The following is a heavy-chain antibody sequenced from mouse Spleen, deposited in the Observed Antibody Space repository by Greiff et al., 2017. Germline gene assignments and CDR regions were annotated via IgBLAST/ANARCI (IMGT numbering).Heavy chain of an antibody. Sequence: QVQLQQPGAELVKPGASVKLSCKASGYTFTSYWMQWVKQRPGQGLEWIGEIDPSDSYTNYNQKFKGKATLTVDTSSSTAYMQLSSLTSEDSAVYYCARGWGYGDGYPYWGQGTTLTVSS. D-gene: IGHD2-3*01. CDR2: IDPSDSYT. CDR3: ARGWGYGDGYPY. J-gene: IGHJ2*01. V-gene: IGHV1-50*01. CDR1: GYTFTSYW.